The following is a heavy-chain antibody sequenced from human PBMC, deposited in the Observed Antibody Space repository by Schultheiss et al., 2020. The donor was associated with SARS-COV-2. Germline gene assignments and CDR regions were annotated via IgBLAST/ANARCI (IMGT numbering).Heavy chain of an antibody. Sequence: SETLSLTCTVSGGSISSYYWSWIRQPPGKGLEWIGEIYHSGSTNYNPSLKSRVTISVDRSKNQFSLKLSSVTAADTAVYYCARVRGRESWFDPWGQGTLVTVSS. V-gene: IGHV4-59*12. CDR3: ARVRGRESWFDP. J-gene: IGHJ5*02. CDR1: GGSISSYY. CDR2: IYHSGST. D-gene: IGHD3-10*01.